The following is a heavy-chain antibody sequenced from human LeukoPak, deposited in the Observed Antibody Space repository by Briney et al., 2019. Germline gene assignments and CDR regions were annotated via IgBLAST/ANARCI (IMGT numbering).Heavy chain of an antibody. J-gene: IGHJ4*02. Sequence: GGSLRLSCAASGFTFSSYAMSWVHQAPGKGLEWVSAISGSGGSTYYADSVKGRSTISRDNSKNTLYLQMNSLRAEDTAVYYCAKESSGYSSSWYSGFFDYWGQGTLVTVSS. CDR2: ISGSGGST. V-gene: IGHV3-23*01. CDR1: GFTFSSYA. D-gene: IGHD6-13*01. CDR3: AKESSGYSSSWYSGFFDY.